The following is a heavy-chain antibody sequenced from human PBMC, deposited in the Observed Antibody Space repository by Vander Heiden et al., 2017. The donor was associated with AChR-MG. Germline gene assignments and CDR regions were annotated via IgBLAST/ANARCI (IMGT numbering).Heavy chain of an antibody. D-gene: IGHD3-3*01. Sequence: EVHLLESGGGLVQPGGSLRLSCAASGSTFRTYSLSGVSQAPGKGLEWVSGISGRGGSTYYADSVKGRFTISRDNSKNTMYLQMNSLRDEDTAVYYCAKVIGHYDFWSGYYIGWFDPWGQGTLVTVSS. CDR2: ISGRGGST. J-gene: IGHJ5*02. V-gene: IGHV3-23*01. CDR3: AKVIGHYDFWSGYYIGWFDP. CDR1: GSTFRTYS.